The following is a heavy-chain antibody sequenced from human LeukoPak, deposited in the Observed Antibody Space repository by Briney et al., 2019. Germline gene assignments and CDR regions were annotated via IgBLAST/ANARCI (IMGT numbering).Heavy chain of an antibody. Sequence: SETLSLTCTVSGGSISSSSYYWGWIRQPPGKGLEWIGSIYYSGSTYYNPSLKSRVTISVDTSKNQFSLKLSSVTAADTAVYYCASWGGRYFYYFDYWGQGTLVTVSS. CDR1: GGSISSSSYY. V-gene: IGHV4-39*07. CDR2: IYYSGST. CDR3: ASWGGRYFYYFDY. J-gene: IGHJ4*02. D-gene: IGHD3-9*01.